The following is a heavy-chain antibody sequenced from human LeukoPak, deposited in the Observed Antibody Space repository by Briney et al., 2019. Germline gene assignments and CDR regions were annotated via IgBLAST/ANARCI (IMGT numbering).Heavy chain of an antibody. CDR1: GFTFSSYA. D-gene: IGHD2-15*01. J-gene: IGHJ4*02. CDR3: ARERSGGSCYHD. V-gene: IGHV3-64*04. CDR2: IISSGGST. Sequence: GGSLRLSCSASGFTFSSYAMHWVRQAPGKGLEYVSAIISSGGSTYYADSVKGRFTISRDNAKNSLYLQMNSLRAEDTAVYYCARERSGGSCYHDWGQGTLVTVSS.